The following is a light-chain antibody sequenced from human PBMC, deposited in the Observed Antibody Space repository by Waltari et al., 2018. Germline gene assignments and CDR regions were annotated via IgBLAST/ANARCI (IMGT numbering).Light chain of an antibody. CDR2: RDS. V-gene: IGLV3-9*01. CDR3: QVWDSSVV. Sequence: SSELTQPLSVSVALGQTAKINCGGSNLGSKHVHWYQQKPGQAPVLVIYRDSSRPSGIPERFSGSNSGNTAFLTISSAQAGDEADYYCQVWDSSVVFGGGTKLTVL. J-gene: IGLJ2*01. CDR1: NLGSKH.